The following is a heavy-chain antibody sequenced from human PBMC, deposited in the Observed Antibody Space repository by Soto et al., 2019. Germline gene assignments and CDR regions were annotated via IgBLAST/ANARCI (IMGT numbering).Heavy chain of an antibody. CDR3: AKDMFSCSSAATFDY. J-gene: IGHJ4*02. CDR1: GFIFDDYA. Sequence: EVQLVESGGGLAQPGRSLRLSCAASGFIFDDYAMHWVRQAPGKGLEWVSGISWQSGSIRYADSVEGRFTISRDNAKNSLYLQMTSLRVEDTALYYCAKDMFSCSSAATFDYWGQGILVTVSS. V-gene: IGHV3-9*01. CDR2: ISWQSGSI. D-gene: IGHD6-6*01.